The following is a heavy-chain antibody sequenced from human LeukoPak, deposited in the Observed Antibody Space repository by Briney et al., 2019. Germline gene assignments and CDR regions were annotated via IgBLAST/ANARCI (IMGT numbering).Heavy chain of an antibody. CDR2: ISGSGGST. J-gene: IGHJ3*02. V-gene: IGHV3-23*01. Sequence: GGSLRLSCAASGFTFSSYATSWVRQAPGKGLEWVSAISGSGGSTYYADSVKGRFTISRDNSKNTLYLQMNSLRAEDTAVYYCAKVEGYCSSTSCSVDAFDIWGQGTMVTVSS. CDR3: AKVEGYCSSTSCSVDAFDI. CDR1: GFTFSSYA. D-gene: IGHD2-2*01.